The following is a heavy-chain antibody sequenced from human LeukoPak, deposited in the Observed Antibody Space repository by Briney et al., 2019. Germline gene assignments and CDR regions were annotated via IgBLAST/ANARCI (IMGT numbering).Heavy chain of an antibody. CDR1: GFTFSSYS. D-gene: IGHD6-13*01. Sequence: GGSLRLSGAASGFTFSSYSMNWVRQAPGKGLEWVPSISSSSSYIYYADSVKGRFTISRDNAKNSLYLQMNSLRAEDTAVYYCARMAAAGIGYFDYWGQGTLVTVSS. CDR3: ARMAAAGIGYFDY. V-gene: IGHV3-21*01. J-gene: IGHJ4*02. CDR2: ISSSSSYI.